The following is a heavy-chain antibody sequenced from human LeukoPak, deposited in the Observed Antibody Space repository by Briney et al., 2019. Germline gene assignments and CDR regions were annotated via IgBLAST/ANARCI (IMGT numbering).Heavy chain of an antibody. J-gene: IGHJ3*02. CDR2: INPGGDNT. V-gene: IGHV1-46*01. CDR1: GYTFTNYY. CDR3: ARIRDGYNDAYDI. D-gene: IGHD5-24*01. Sequence: ASVKVSCEASGYTFTNYYIHWVRQAPGQGLEWMGLINPGGDNTDYAQNFQGRVTMTRDTSTSTVYMGLSSLRSEDTAVYYCARIRDGYNDAYDIWGQGTMVTVSS.